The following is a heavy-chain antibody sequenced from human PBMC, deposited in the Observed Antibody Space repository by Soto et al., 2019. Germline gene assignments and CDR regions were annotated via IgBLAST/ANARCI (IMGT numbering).Heavy chain of an antibody. J-gene: IGHJ5*02. CDR3: ARHYYDSSGYYYDWFDP. Sequence: PSETLSLTCTVSGGAISSSSYYWGWIRQPPGKGLEWIGSIYYSGSTYYNPSLKSRVTISVDTSKNQFSLKLSSVTAADTAVYYCARHYYDSSGYYYDWFDPWGQGTLVTVSS. CDR1: GGAISSSSYY. D-gene: IGHD3-22*01. CDR2: IYYSGST. V-gene: IGHV4-39*01.